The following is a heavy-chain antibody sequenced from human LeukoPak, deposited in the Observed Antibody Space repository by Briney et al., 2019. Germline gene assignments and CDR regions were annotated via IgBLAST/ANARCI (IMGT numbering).Heavy chain of an antibody. CDR3: ARDQVGSYFDY. V-gene: IGHV4-61*01. D-gene: IGHD1-26*01. Sequence: SETLSLTCTVSGGSVSSSSYYWSWIRQPPGKGLEWIGYIYYSGSTSYNPSLKSRVTISLDTSNNQFSLRLSSVTAADTAVYYCARDQVGSYFDYWGQGTLVTVSS. CDR2: IYYSGST. J-gene: IGHJ4*02. CDR1: GGSVSSSSYY.